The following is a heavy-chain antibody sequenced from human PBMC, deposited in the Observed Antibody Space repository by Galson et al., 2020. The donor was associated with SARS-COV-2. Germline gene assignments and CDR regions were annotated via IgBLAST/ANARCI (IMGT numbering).Heavy chain of an antibody. CDR2: ISSSGSTI. J-gene: IGHJ6*02. CDR1: GFTFSSYE. CDR3: VHLREVRGDPWGYYYGMDV. V-gene: IGHV3-48*03. Sequence: GESLKISCAASGFTFSSYEMNWVRQAPGKGLEWVSYISSSGSTIYYADSVKGRFTISRDNAKNSLYLQMNSLRAEDTTVYYCVHLREVRGDPWGYYYGMDVWGQGTTVTVSS. D-gene: IGHD3-10*01.